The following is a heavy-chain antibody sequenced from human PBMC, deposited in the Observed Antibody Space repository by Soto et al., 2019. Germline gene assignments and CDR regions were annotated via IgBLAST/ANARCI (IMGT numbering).Heavy chain of an antibody. CDR2: IYYSGST. V-gene: IGHV4-31*03. CDR1: GGSISSGGYY. Sequence: TLSLTCTVSGGSISSGGYYWSWIRQHPGKGLEWIGYIYYSGSTYYNPSLKSRVTISVDTSKNQFSLKLSSVTAADTAVYYCARGGRYYYDSSGYYPPNWFDPWGQGTLVTVS. D-gene: IGHD3-22*01. J-gene: IGHJ5*02. CDR3: ARGGRYYYDSSGYYPPNWFDP.